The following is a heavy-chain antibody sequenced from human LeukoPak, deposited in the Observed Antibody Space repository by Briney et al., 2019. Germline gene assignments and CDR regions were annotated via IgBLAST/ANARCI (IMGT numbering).Heavy chain of an antibody. J-gene: IGHJ4*02. V-gene: IGHV3-48*01. CDR3: ARWDKSFYCSSTSCPDY. CDR1: GFTFSSYS. CDR2: ISSSSSTI. D-gene: IGHD2-2*01. Sequence: GGSLRLSCAASGFTFSSYSMNWVRQAPGKGLEWVSYISSSSSTIYYADSVKGGFTISRDNAMNSLYLQMNSLRAEDTAVYYCARWDKSFYCSSTSCPDYWGQGTLVTVSS.